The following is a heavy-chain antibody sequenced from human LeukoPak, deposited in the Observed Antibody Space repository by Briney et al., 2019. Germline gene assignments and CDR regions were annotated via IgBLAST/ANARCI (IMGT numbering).Heavy chain of an antibody. CDR3: ARVGSYKFDY. Sequence: PGGSLRLSCAGPGFTVSSNHMSWVRQAPGKGLEWVSIIYSGGSTYYADAVKGRFTISRDNSENTLYLQMNSLRGEDTAVYYCARVGSYKFDYWGQGTLVTVSS. CDR2: IYSGGST. J-gene: IGHJ4*02. D-gene: IGHD5-24*01. CDR1: GFTVSSNH. V-gene: IGHV3-53*01.